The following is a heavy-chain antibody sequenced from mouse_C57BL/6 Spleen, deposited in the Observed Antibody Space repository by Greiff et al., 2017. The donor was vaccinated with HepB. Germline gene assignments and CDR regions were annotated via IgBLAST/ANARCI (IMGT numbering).Heavy chain of an antibody. CDR2: IYPGDGDT. Sequence: QVQLQQSGPELVKPGASVKISCKASGYAFSSSWMNWVKQRPGKGLEWIGRIYPGDGDTNYNGKFKGKATLTADKSSSTAYMQLSSLTSEDSAVYFCARGAYGYDVAWFAYWGQGTLVTVSA. J-gene: IGHJ3*01. D-gene: IGHD2-2*01. V-gene: IGHV1-82*01. CDR1: GYAFSSSW. CDR3: ARGAYGYDVAWFAY.